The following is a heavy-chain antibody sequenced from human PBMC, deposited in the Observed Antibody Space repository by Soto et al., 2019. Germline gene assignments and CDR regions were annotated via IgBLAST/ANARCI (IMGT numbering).Heavy chain of an antibody. CDR1: GFTFSSYA. V-gene: IGHV3-23*01. CDR3: AKNSENYGDSKSNY. Sequence: EVQLLESGGGLVQPGASLRLSCAASGFTFSSYAMAWVRQAPGKGLEWVSSISGSGGNAYYADSVKGRFTISRDNSKNTLYLQMNSLRAEDTAVYYCAKNSENYGDSKSNYCGQGTLVTVSS. D-gene: IGHD4-17*01. CDR2: ISGSGGNA. J-gene: IGHJ4*02.